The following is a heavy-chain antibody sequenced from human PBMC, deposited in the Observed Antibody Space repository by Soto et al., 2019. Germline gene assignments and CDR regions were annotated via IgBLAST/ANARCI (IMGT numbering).Heavy chain of an antibody. V-gene: IGHV4-59*01. J-gene: IGHJ4*02. Sequence: QVQLQESGPGLVKSSETLSLTCTVSGGSISGFYWSWIRQPPGKGLEWIGYIFYSGNTNYNPSLKSRVTISVDPSKNQFSLKLRSVTAADTAVYYCARDSGYGDPFDYWGQGTLVTVSS. CDR2: IFYSGNT. D-gene: IGHD4-17*01. CDR1: GGSISGFY. CDR3: ARDSGYGDPFDY.